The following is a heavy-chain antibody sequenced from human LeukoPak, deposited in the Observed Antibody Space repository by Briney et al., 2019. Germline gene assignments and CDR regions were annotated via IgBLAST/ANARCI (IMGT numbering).Heavy chain of an antibody. J-gene: IGHJ6*02. CDR1: GYTFTSYG. V-gene: IGHV1-18*01. Sequence: ASVKVSCKASGYTFTSYGISWVRQAPGQGLEWMGWISAYNGNTNYAQKLQGRVTMTTDTSTSTAYMELRSLRSDDTAVYYCARERVDAAMVTDYYYYYGMDVWGQGTTVTVSS. CDR2: ISAYNGNT. CDR3: ARERVDAAMVTDYYYYYGMDV. D-gene: IGHD5-18*01.